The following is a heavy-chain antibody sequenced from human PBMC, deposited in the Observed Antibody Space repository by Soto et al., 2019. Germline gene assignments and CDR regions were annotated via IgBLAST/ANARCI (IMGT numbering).Heavy chain of an antibody. CDR2: IYYSGST. CDR1: GGSISSSSYY. J-gene: IGHJ4*02. V-gene: IGHV4-39*01. Sequence: SETLSLTCTVSGGSISSSSYYWGWIRQPPGKGLEWIGSIYYSGSTYYNPSLKSRVTISVDTSKNHFSLKLSSVTAADTAVYYCARTSGSYRYYFDYWGQGTLVTVSS. CDR3: ARTSGSYRYYFDY. D-gene: IGHD1-26*01.